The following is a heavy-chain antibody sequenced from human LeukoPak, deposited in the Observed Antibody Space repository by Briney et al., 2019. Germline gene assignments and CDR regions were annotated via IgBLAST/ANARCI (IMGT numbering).Heavy chain of an antibody. J-gene: IGHJ4*02. V-gene: IGHV3-7*03. Sequence: GGSLRLSCADSGFTFSSYWMSWVRQAPGKGLEWVANIKHDGSEKYYVDSVKGRFTISRDNAKNSLYLQMNSLRAEDTAVYYCATIYCSSGRCYYFDYWGQGTLVTVPS. CDR3: ATIYCSSGRCYYFDY. CDR2: IKHDGSEK. D-gene: IGHD2-15*01. CDR1: GFTFSSYW.